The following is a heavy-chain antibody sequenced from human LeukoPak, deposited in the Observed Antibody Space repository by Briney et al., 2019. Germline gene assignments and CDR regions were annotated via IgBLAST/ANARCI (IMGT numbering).Heavy chain of an antibody. CDR2: ISAYNGNT. Sequence: GAPVKVSCKASGYTFTSYGISWVRQAPGQGLEWMGWISAYNGNTNYAQKLQGRVTMTTDTSTSTAYMELRSLRSDDTAVYYCARVAQSGYDNYFDYWGQGTLVTVSS. D-gene: IGHD5-12*01. CDR1: GYTFTSYG. V-gene: IGHV1-18*01. J-gene: IGHJ4*02. CDR3: ARVAQSGYDNYFDY.